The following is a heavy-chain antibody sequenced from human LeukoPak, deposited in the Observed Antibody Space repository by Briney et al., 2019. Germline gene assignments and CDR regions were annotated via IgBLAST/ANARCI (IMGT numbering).Heavy chain of an antibody. CDR1: GYSISSGYY. J-gene: IGHJ4*02. D-gene: IGHD3-10*01. Sequence: SETLSLTCTVSGYSISSGYYWGWIRQPPGKGLEWIGSIYHSGSTYYNPSLKSRVTISVDTSKNQFSLKLSSVTAADTAVYYCARLAVRGVMSWGQGTLVTVSS. CDR3: ARLAVRGVMS. V-gene: IGHV4-38-2*02. CDR2: IYHSGST.